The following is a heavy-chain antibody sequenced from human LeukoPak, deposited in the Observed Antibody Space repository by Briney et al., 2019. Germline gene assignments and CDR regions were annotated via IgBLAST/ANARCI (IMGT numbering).Heavy chain of an antibody. D-gene: IGHD2-2*01. CDR1: GFKISNYW. CDR3: ARRGHCTDTSCYSGFYYYYMDV. CDR2: IKEDGTDK. J-gene: IGHJ6*03. V-gene: IGHV3-7*01. Sequence: GGSLRLSCAPSGFKISNYWVNWVRQAPGKGLEWVANIKEDGTDKYYVDSMKGRFTISRDNAKNSLFLQMNNLRAEDTAVYYCARRGHCTDTSCYSGFYYYYMDVWGKGTTVSVSS.